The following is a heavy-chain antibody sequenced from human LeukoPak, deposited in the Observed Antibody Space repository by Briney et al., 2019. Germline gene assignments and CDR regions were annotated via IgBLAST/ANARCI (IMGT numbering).Heavy chain of an antibody. V-gene: IGHV4-30-4*01. J-gene: IGHJ4*02. CDR3: ARGRTRDYDFWSGPPVLGLDY. D-gene: IGHD3-3*01. Sequence: SETLSLTCTVSGGSISSGDYYWSWIRQPPGKGLEWIGYIYYSGGTYYNPSLKSRVTISVDTSKNQFSLKLSSVTAADTAVYYCARGRTRDYDFWSGPPVLGLDYWGQGTLVTVSS. CDR2: IYYSGGT. CDR1: GGSISSGDYY.